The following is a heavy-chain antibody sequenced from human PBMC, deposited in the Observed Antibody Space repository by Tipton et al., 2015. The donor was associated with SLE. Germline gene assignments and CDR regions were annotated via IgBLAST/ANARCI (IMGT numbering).Heavy chain of an antibody. CDR2: IYDIGGT. J-gene: IGHJ6*03. CDR1: GDSISSYY. Sequence: TLSLTCTVSGDSISSYYWSWIRQPPGKGLEWIGYIYDIGGTNYNPSLMGRLSMSMDTSKNQFSLKLSSVTAADTAVYYCARRGQLLLSRLFYYYMDVWGKGTTVTISS. D-gene: IGHD2-2*01. V-gene: IGHV4-59*12. CDR3: ARRGQLLLSRLFYYYMDV.